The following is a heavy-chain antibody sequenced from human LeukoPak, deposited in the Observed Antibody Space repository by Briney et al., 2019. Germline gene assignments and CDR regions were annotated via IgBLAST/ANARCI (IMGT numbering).Heavy chain of an antibody. D-gene: IGHD4-11*01. CDR2: IYNSGVT. Sequence: SETLSLTCTVSGGSISGYYWTWIRQLPGKGLEWIGYIYNSGVTNYNPSLKSRVTVSVDTSKNQFSLRLTSVTAADTAVYYCARSVPSLDYLFDSWGHGTLVTVSS. CDR3: ARSVPSLDYLFDS. J-gene: IGHJ5*01. CDR1: GGSISGYY. V-gene: IGHV4-59*08.